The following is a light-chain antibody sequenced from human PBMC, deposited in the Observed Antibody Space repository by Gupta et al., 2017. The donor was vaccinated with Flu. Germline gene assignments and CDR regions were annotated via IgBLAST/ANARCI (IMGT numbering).Light chain of an antibody. J-gene: IGLJ2*01. CDR1: NVGSYS. CDR3: QMWDSRTDHRQ. V-gene: IGLV3-21*02. Sequence: QTASITCVGTNVGSYSVHWYQHKPGQAPVLVVYDDSGRPTGIPERFSGSNSGNTATLTISRVEVGDDADYYCQMWDSRTDHRQFGGGTKLAVL. CDR2: DDS.